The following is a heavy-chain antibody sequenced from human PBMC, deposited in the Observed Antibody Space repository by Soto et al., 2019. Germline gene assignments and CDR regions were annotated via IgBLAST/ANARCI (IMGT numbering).Heavy chain of an antibody. J-gene: IGHJ4*02. CDR2: IYQSGTT. CDR3: ARDSSGRHDY. CDR1: GGSVRSGSYY. Sequence: SETLSLTCSVSGGSVRSGSYYWAWIRQPPGKGLEWIGYIYQSGTTNYNSSLKSRVTISIDTSKNQFFLKLNSVTAADTAVYYCARDSSGRHDYWGQGTLVTVSS. V-gene: IGHV4-61*01. D-gene: IGHD3-22*01.